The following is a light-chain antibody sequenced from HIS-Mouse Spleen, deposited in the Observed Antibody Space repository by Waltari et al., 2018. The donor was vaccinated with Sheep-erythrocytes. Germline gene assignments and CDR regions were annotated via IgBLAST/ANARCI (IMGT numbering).Light chain of an antibody. Sequence: SYELTQQPSVSVSPGQTASITCSGDKLGDKYACWYHQKPGQSPVLVIYQDSKRPSGIPGRFSGSNSGITATLTISGTQAMDEADYYCQAWDSSTVVFGGGTKLTVL. J-gene: IGLJ2*01. CDR1: KLGDKY. CDR3: QAWDSSTVV. CDR2: QDS. V-gene: IGLV3-1*01.